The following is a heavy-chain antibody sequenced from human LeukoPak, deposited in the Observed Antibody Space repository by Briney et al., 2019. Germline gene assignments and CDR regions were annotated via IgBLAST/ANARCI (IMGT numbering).Heavy chain of an antibody. Sequence: DSVKGRFTISRDNSKNTLYLQMNSLRAEDTAVYYCATGGSRHYDFRSGSNYFDYWGQGTLVTVSS. CDR3: ATGGSRHYDFRSGSNYFDY. V-gene: IGHV3-30*03. J-gene: IGHJ4*02. D-gene: IGHD3-3*01.